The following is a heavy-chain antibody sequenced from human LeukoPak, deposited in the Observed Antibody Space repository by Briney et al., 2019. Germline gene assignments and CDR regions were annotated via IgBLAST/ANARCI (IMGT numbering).Heavy chain of an antibody. D-gene: IGHD6-13*01. CDR3: ARDRTSFIAAAGNAFDI. CDR1: GYTFTSYG. V-gene: IGHV1-18*01. CDR2: ISAYNGNT. J-gene: IGHJ3*02. Sequence: ASVTVSCKASGYTFTSYGISWVRQAPGQGLEWMGWISAYNGNTNYAQKLQGRVTMTTDTSTSTAYMELRSLRSDDTAVYYCARDRTSFIAAAGNAFDIWGQGTMVTVSS.